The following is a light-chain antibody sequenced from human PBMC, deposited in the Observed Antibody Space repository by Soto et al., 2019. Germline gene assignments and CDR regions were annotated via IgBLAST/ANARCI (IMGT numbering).Light chain of an antibody. V-gene: IGLV1-51*01. CDR2: DNN. Sequence: QSVLTQPPSVSAAPGQKVTISCSGSSSNIGNNFVSWYQQLPGTAPKLLIYDNNKRPSGIPDRFSGSKSGTSATLGITGLQSGDEADYYCATWESSRSIGVFGGGTKVTVL. CDR3: ATWESSRSIGV. CDR1: SSNIGNNF. J-gene: IGLJ2*01.